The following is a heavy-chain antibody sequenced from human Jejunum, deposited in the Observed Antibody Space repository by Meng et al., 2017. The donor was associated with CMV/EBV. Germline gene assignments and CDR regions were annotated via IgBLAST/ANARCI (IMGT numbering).Heavy chain of an antibody. Sequence: FTFSSYWMNWVRQTPGKGPEWVANIDSYGSSATYADSVKGRFTISRDSSKNTLYLQMNSLRAEDTAVYYCARDQLKDSSGYYRGMDVWGQGTTVTVSS. J-gene: IGHJ6*02. CDR1: FTFSSYW. CDR2: IDSYGSSA. CDR3: ARDQLKDSSGYYRGMDV. V-gene: IGHV3-74*03. D-gene: IGHD3-22*01.